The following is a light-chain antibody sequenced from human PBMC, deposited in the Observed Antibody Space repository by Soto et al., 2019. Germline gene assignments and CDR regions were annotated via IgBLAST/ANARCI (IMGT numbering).Light chain of an antibody. CDR2: DVS. J-gene: IGLJ1*01. V-gene: IGLV2-14*03. CDR3: CSYTTSNTRQIV. CDR1: SSDVGGYNY. Sequence: QPVRTQPASGYGSPGQSITISCTGTSSDVGGYNYVSWYQHHPGKAPKLMIYDVSNRPSGVSNRFSGSKSGNTASLTISGLQPEDEADYYCCSYTTSNTRQIVFGTGTKVTVL.